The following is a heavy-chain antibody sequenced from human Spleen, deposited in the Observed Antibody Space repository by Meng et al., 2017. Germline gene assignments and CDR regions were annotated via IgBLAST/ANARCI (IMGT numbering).Heavy chain of an antibody. Sequence: GGSLRLSCKGSGYNFPDYYIHWVRRAPGQGLEWMGRINPKSGDTHYAQKFQARVTMTGDTSISTAYMDLSGLRSDDTAVYYCARDEDISAAGKLFGDYWGQGTLVTVSS. D-gene: IGHD6-13*01. V-gene: IGHV1-2*06. CDR3: ARDEDISAAGKLFGDY. CDR2: INPKSGDT. J-gene: IGHJ4*02. CDR1: GYNFPDYY.